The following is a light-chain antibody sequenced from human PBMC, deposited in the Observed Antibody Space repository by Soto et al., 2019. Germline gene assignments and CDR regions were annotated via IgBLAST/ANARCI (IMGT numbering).Light chain of an antibody. CDR3: HHYDSSPPYT. CDR1: RSFASSY. J-gene: IGKJ2*01. Sequence: EIVLTQSPATLSLSPGERATLSCRASRSFASSYLAWYQHKPGQAPRLLIYSAYSRATGIPGRFIGSGSGTDFTLTISRLEPDDSAVYYCHHYDSSPPYTFGQGTKLEIK. CDR2: SAY. V-gene: IGKV3-20*01.